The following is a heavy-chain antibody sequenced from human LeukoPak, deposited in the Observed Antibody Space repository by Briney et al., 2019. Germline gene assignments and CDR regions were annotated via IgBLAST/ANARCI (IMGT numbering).Heavy chain of an antibody. CDR3: ARRGGNYYYYNMDV. D-gene: IGHD2-15*01. J-gene: IGHJ6*02. CDR1: GYSFTSYW. CDR2: IYPDDSDT. Sequence: GESLKISCQGSGYSFTSYWIAWVRQMPGKGLEWMGIIYPDDSDTRYSPSFQGQVTISADKSITIAYLQWSSLEASDTAMYFCARRGGNYYYYNMDVWGQGTTVTVSS. V-gene: IGHV5-51*01.